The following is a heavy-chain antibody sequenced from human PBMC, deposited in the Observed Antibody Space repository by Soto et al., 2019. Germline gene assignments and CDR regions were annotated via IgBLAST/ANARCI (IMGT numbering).Heavy chain of an antibody. D-gene: IGHD2-2*01. Sequence: QVQLVQSGAEVKKPGSSVKVSCKASGGTFGSYAISWVRQAPGQGLEWMGGIIPIPGTANYAQKFQGRVTIAADESTSTDYMELSSLRSDDTAVYYCARSQGSSTSLEIYYYYYYGMDVWGQGTTVTVSS. CDR2: IIPIPGTA. J-gene: IGHJ6*02. V-gene: IGHV1-69*01. CDR3: ARSQGSSTSLEIYYYYYYGMDV. CDR1: GGTFGSYA.